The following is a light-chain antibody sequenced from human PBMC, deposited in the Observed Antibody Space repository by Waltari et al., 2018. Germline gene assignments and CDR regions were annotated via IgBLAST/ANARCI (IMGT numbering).Light chain of an antibody. J-gene: IGKJ1*01. CDR1: QRVSRT. Sequence: EIVLTQSPGTLPLSPGERATISCRASQRVSRTLAWYQQKPGQVPRLLIYDASIRATGIPDRFSGSGSGTDFSLTISRLEPEDFAVYYCQKYGTRPATFGQGTKVEVK. CDR2: DAS. V-gene: IGKV3-20*01. CDR3: QKYGTRPAT.